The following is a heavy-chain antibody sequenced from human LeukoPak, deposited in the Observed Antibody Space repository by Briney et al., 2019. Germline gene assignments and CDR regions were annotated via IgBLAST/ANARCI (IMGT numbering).Heavy chain of an antibody. CDR3: ARDLPEYCSSTSCYGSYYGMDV. CDR2: ISSSSSTI. V-gene: IGHV3-48*01. J-gene: IGHJ6*02. Sequence: PGGSLRLSCAASGFTFSSYAMSWVRQAPGKGLEWVSYISSSSSTIYYADSVKGRFTISRDNAKNSLYLQMNSLRAEDTAVYYCARDLPEYCSSTSCYGSYYGMDVWGQGTTVTVSS. D-gene: IGHD2-2*01. CDR1: GFTFSSYA.